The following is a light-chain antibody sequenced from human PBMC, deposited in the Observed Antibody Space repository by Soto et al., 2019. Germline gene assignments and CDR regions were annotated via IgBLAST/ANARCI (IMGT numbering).Light chain of an antibody. CDR2: AAS. CDR3: QQSYSTPPT. Sequence: DIQMTQSPSSLSASVGDRVTITCRASQGITTYLNWYQQKPGKAPKILIYAASSLQSGVPSRFSGSGSGTDFTLSISNLQPEDFATYFCQQSYSTPPTFGGGTKVEIK. J-gene: IGKJ4*01. V-gene: IGKV1-39*01. CDR1: QGITTY.